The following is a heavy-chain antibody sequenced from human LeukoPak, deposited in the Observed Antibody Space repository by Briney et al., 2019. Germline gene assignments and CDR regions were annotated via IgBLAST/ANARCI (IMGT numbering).Heavy chain of an antibody. CDR3: ARDEGEWELLPAEVGSFGMDV. CDR2: IHHSGGT. D-gene: IGHD1-26*01. V-gene: IGHV4-4*02. J-gene: IGHJ6*02. Sequence: SGTLSLTCTVSGASVSRNWWSWVRQPPGKGLEWIGEIHHSGGTNYNPSLKSRVTMSLDNSNNHFSLKLSSVTTADTAVYYCARDEGEWELLPAEVGSFGMDVWGQGTTVIVSS. CDR1: GASVSRNW.